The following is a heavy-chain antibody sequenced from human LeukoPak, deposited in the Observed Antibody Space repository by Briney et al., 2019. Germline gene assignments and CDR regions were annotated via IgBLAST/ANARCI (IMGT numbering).Heavy chain of an antibody. V-gene: IGHV4-38-2*02. CDR1: GYSISSGYY. CDR3: ERARVVADRFDY. CDR2: IYLSGST. D-gene: IGHD2-15*01. Sequence: SETLSLTCTVSGYSISSGYYWGWIRQPPGEGLEWIGSIYLSGSTFYNPSLKSRVTISVDTSKNQFSLKLSSVTAADTAVYHCERARVVADRFDYWGQGTLVTVSS. J-gene: IGHJ4*02.